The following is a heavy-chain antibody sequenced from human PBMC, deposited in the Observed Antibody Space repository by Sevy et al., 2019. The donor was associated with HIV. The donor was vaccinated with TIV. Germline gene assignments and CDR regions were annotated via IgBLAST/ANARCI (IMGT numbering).Heavy chain of an antibody. CDR3: ARDLPPSATTVAHFDC. V-gene: IGHV3-48*03. J-gene: IGHJ4*02. CDR1: GFTFSSYE. Sequence: GGSLILSCVASGFTFSSYEMNWVRQAPGKGLEWVSYISNSGTSMYYSDSVKGRFTISRDNARNSLYLQMNSLRAEETAVYYCARDLPPSATTVAHFDCWGQGTLVTVSS. D-gene: IGHD4-17*01. CDR2: ISNSGTSM.